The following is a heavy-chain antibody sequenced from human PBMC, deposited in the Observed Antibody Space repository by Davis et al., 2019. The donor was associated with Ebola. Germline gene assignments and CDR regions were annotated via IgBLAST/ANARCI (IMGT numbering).Heavy chain of an antibody. D-gene: IGHD3-9*01. Sequence: ASVKVSCKASGYTFTSYAMNWVRQAPGQGLEWMGWINTNTGNTTYAQGFTGRFVFSLDTSVSTAYLQISSLKAEDTAVYYCARDTVLRYFDWLSSGMDVWGQGTTVTVSS. CDR2: INTNTGNT. J-gene: IGHJ6*02. CDR3: ARDTVLRYFDWLSSGMDV. CDR1: GYTFTSYA. V-gene: IGHV7-4-1*02.